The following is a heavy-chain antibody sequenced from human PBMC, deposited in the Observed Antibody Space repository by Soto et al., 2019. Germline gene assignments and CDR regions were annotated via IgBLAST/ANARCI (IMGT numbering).Heavy chain of an antibody. V-gene: IGHV3-33*01. CDR2: IWYDGSNK. Sequence: QVQLVESGGGVVQRGRSLRLSCAASGFTFSSYGMHWVRQAPGKGLEWVAVIWYDGSNKYYADSVKGRFTISRDNSKNTLYLQMNSLRAEDTAVYYCARAYYYDSSGHPGGAFDIWGQGTMVTVSS. CDR1: GFTFSSYG. D-gene: IGHD3-22*01. CDR3: ARAYYYDSSGHPGGAFDI. J-gene: IGHJ3*02.